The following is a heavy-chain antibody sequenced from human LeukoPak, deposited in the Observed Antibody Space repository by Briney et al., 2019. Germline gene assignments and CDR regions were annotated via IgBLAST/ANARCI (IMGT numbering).Heavy chain of an antibody. D-gene: IGHD3-22*01. CDR2: IHSNGST. V-gene: IGHV4-59*01. CDR3: TREGYDGSGYYLDY. Sequence: PSETLSLTCAVSGGSINNYYWGWIRQPPGKGLEWLGYIHSNGSTNYNPSLKSRVTILVDTSKNQFSLKLTSVTAGDTAVYYCTREGYDGSGYYLDYWSQGILVTVSS. J-gene: IGHJ4*02. CDR1: GGSINNYY.